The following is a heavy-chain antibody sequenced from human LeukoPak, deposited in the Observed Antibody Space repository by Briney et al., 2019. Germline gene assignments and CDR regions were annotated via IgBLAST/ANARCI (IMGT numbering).Heavy chain of an antibody. Sequence: PSGGSLRLSCAASGFAFSSYAMSWVRQAPGKGLEWVSVTSGSGGSPYYADSVKGRFTISRDNSKNTLYLHMNSLRAEDTALYYCAKETGIILVRGAVDYWGQGTLVTVSS. CDR3: AKETGIILVRGAVDY. J-gene: IGHJ4*02. CDR2: TSGSGGSP. V-gene: IGHV3-23*01. D-gene: IGHD3-10*01. CDR1: GFAFSSYA.